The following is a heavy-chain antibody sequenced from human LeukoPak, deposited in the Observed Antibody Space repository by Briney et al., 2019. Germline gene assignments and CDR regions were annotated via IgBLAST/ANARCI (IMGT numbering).Heavy chain of an antibody. CDR2: IYYSGST. CDR3: ARGPRDYYYYYYMDV. CDR1: GGSISSGSYY. V-gene: IGHV4-61*01. Sequence: SETLSLTCTVSGGSISSGSYYWSWIRQPPGKGLEWIGYIYYSGSTNYNPSLKSRVTISVDASKNQFSLKLSSVTAADTAVYYCARGPRDYYYYYYMDVWGKGTTVTISS. J-gene: IGHJ6*03.